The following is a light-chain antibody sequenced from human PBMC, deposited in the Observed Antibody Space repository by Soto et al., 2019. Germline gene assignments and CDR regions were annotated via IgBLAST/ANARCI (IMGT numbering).Light chain of an antibody. Sequence: SVFTTTTTTPSFSPGEKAPLSRRASQSVSSYLAWYQQKPGQAPRLLIYDASNRATGIPARFSGSGSGTDFTLTISSLEPEDFAVYYCQQRSNRPPITFGQGTLLAI. CDR3: QQRSNRPPIT. CDR1: QSVSSY. V-gene: IGKV3-11*01. J-gene: IGKJ5*01. CDR2: DAS.